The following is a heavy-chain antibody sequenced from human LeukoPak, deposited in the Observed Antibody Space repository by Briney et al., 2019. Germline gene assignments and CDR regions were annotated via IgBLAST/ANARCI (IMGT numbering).Heavy chain of an antibody. CDR1: GFTFSSYA. CDR3: AKRAPVAAAGTGRYCDY. V-gene: IGHV3-23*01. D-gene: IGHD6-13*01. J-gene: IGHJ4*02. Sequence: PGGSLRLSCAASGFTFSSYAMSWVRLAPGKGLEWVSAISGSGGSTYYADSVKGRFTISRDNSKNTLYLQMNSLRAEDTAVYYCAKRAPVAAAGTGRYCDYWGQGNLVTVSS. CDR2: ISGSGGST.